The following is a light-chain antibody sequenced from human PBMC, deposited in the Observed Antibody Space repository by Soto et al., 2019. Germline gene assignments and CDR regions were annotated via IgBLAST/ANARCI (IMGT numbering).Light chain of an antibody. CDR1: QSFSVN. V-gene: IGKV3-11*01. CDR3: QQRSNWLIT. CDR2: DAS. Sequence: IVMTQSPGTLSVSPGERATLSCRASQSFSVNLAFYHQKPGQAPRLLIDDASNRAAGIPARFSGSGSGTDFTLTISSLEPEDFAVYYCQQRSNWLITFGQGTEVDI. J-gene: IGKJ1*01.